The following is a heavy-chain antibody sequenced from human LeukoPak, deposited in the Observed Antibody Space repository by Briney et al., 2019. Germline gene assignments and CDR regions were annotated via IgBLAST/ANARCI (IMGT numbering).Heavy chain of an antibody. CDR1: GGSISSNSYY. V-gene: IGHV4-39*01. J-gene: IGHJ6*03. Sequence: SSETLSLTCAVSGGSISSNSYYWGWIRQPPGKGLEWIGSIYYSGSTYYNPSLKSRVTISVDTSKNQFSLKLSSVTAADTAVYYCARKGRSSYYYYMDVWGKGTTVTVSS. CDR2: IYYSGST. CDR3: ARKGRSSYYYYMDV.